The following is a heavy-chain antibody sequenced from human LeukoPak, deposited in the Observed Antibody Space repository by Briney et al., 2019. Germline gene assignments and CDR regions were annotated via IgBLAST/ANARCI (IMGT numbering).Heavy chain of an antibody. CDR1: GGSISSGDYY. V-gene: IGHV4-30-4*01. CDR2: IYYSGST. Sequence: SETLSLTSTVSGGSISSGDYYWSWIRQPPGKGLEWIGYIYYSGSTYYNPSLKSRVTIAVDTSKNQFSLKLSSVTAADTAVYYCARSYSNYLGYWGQGTLVTVSS. CDR3: ARSYSNYLGY. J-gene: IGHJ4*02. D-gene: IGHD4-11*01.